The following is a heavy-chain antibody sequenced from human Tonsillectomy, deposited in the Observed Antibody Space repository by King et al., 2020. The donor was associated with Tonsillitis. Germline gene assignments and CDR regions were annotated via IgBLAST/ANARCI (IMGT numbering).Heavy chain of an antibody. Sequence: VQLVQSGAEVKKPGESLKISCKVSGYNFTTYWIGWVRQMPGKGLEGMGIIYPDDSDARYSPSFQGQVSMSADKTTLTAYLHGSSLQASDTAIFYCARGEGFDFDYWGQGTLVTVSS. CDR2: IYPDDSDA. V-gene: IGHV5-51*01. CDR3: ARGEGFDFDY. J-gene: IGHJ4*02. CDR1: GYNFTTYW. D-gene: IGHD3-16*01.